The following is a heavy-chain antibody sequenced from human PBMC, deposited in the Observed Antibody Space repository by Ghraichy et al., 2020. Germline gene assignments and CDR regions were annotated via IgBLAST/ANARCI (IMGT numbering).Heavy chain of an antibody. V-gene: IGHV1-69*13. CDR1: GGTFDRYA. CDR2: IIPMFGTP. J-gene: IGHJ6*02. D-gene: IGHD2-15*01. CDR3: ARDCSGTSCYSNYHYYGLDV. Sequence: SVKVSCKASGGTFDRYALTWVRQAPGQGLEWMGEIIPMFGTPNYAQKFQGRVTILADESTSTAYMELSGLRSEDTAVYYCARDCSGTSCYSNYHYYGLDVWGQGTTVTVSS.